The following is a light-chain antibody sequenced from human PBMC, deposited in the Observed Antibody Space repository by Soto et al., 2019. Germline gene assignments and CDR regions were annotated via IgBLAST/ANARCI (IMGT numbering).Light chain of an antibody. CDR2: GPS. CDR1: RSVSSN. CDR3: QQYKNWPAIT. J-gene: IGKJ5*01. Sequence: EIVMTQSPATLSVSPWERATLSFMASRSVSSNLAWYQQKPGQAPRLLIYGPSTRATGIPARFSGSGSGTEFTLTISSLQSEDFAIYYCQQYKNWPAITFGQGTRLEIK. V-gene: IGKV3D-15*01.